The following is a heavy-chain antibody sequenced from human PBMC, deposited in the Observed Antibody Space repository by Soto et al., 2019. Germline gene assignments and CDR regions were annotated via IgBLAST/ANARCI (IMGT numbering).Heavy chain of an antibody. V-gene: IGHV3-23*01. CDR2: SGSGDST. CDR1: GFTFSSYA. J-gene: IGHJ4*02. D-gene: IGHD6-13*01. Sequence: EVQLLDSGGGLVQPGGSLRLSCAASGFTFSSYAMNWVRQAPGKGLEWVSVSGSGDSTYYADSVKGRFTISRDNSKNTLYLQTNNLRAEATAVYYCARRGPGTYFDYWGQGTLVTVSS. CDR3: ARRGPGTYFDY.